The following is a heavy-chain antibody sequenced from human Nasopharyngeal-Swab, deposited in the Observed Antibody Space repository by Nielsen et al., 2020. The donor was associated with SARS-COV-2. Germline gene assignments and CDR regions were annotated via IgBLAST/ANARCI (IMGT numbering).Heavy chain of an antibody. V-gene: IGHV4-59*01. CDR3: ARSPRSYSSGWYYAFDI. D-gene: IGHD6-19*01. CDR2: IYYSGST. CDR1: GGSISSYY. Sequence: SETLSLTCTVSGGSISSYYWSWIRQPPGKGLEWIGYIYYSGSTNYNPSLKSRVTISVDTSKNQFSLKLSSVTAADTAVYYCARSPRSYSSGWYYAFDIWGQGTIVTVSS. J-gene: IGHJ3*02.